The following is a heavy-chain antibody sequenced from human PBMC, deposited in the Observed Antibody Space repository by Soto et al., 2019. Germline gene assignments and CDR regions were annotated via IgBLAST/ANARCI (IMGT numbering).Heavy chain of an antibody. CDR1: GFTFSSYS. CDR3: ARDLNWNYDYYYGMDV. V-gene: IGHV3-48*02. J-gene: IGHJ6*02. D-gene: IGHD1-20*01. CDR2: ISSSSSTI. Sequence: SCAASGFTFSSYSMNWVRQAPGKGLGWVSYISSSSSTIYYADSVKGRFTISRDNAKNSLYLQMDSLRDEDTAVYYCARDLNWNYDYYYGMDVWGQGTTVTVSS.